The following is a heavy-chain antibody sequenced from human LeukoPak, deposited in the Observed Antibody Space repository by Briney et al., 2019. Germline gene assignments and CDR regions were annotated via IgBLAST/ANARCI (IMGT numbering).Heavy chain of an antibody. Sequence: SETLSLTCTVSGGSISSYYWSWIRQPAGKGLEWIGRIYTSGSTNYNPSLKSRVTISVDTSKNQFSLKLSSVTAADTAVYYCARDRYSSSSGNCFDPWGQGTLVTVSS. V-gene: IGHV4-4*07. CDR3: ARDRYSSSSGNCFDP. D-gene: IGHD6-6*01. CDR2: IYTSGST. CDR1: GGSISSYY. J-gene: IGHJ5*02.